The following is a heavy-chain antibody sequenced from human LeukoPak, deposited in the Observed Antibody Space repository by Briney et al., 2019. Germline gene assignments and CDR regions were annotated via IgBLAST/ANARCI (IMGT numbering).Heavy chain of an antibody. D-gene: IGHD3-9*01. CDR3: AREPDGGACDILTA. CDR1: GGSFSGYY. J-gene: IGHJ4*02. V-gene: IGHV4-34*01. CDR2: INHSGST. Sequence: SETLSLTCAVSGGSFSGYYWSWIRQPPGKGLEWIGEINHSGSTNYNPSLKSRVTISVDTSKNQFSLKLSSVTAADTAVYYCAREPDGGACDILTAWGQGTLVSVSS.